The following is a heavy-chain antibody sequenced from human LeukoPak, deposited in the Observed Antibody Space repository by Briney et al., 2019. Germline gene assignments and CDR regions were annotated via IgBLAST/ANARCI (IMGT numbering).Heavy chain of an antibody. CDR3: ARWNGPLAYCGGDCSDDAFDI. D-gene: IGHD2-21*02. J-gene: IGHJ3*02. CDR1: GGTFSSYA. Sequence: GASVTVSCKASGGTFSSYAISWVRQAPGQGLEWMGRIIPILGIANYAQKFQGRVTITADKSTSTAYTELSSLRSEDTAVYYCARWNGPLAYCGGDCSDDAFDIWGQGTMVTVSS. V-gene: IGHV1-69*04. CDR2: IIPILGIA.